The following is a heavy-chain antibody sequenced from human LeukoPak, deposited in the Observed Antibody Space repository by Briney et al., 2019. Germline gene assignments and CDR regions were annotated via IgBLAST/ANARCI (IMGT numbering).Heavy chain of an antibody. CDR1: GGSISSYY. CDR3: ATDWGSGWYGVSAAFDI. Sequence: SETLSFTCTVSGGSISSYYWSWIRQPPGKGLEWIGYIYYSGSTNYNPSLKSRVTISVDTSKNQFSLKLSSVTAADTAVYYCATDWGSGWYGVSAAFDIWGQGTMVTVSS. CDR2: IYYSGST. V-gene: IGHV4-59*01. J-gene: IGHJ3*02. D-gene: IGHD6-19*01.